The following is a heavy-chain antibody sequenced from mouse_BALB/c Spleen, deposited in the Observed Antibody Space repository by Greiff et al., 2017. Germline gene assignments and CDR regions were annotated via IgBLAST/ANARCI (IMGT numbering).Heavy chain of an antibody. CDR1: GYTFTSYW. D-gene: IGHD2-4*01. CDR3: TSLTMITTTGYAMDY. CDR2: IYPGNSDT. V-gene: IGHV1-5*01. J-gene: IGHJ4*01. Sequence: EVQLQQSGTVLARPGASVKMSCKASGYTFTSYWMHWVKQRPGQGLEWIGAIYPGNSDTSYNQKFKGKAKLTAVTSTSTAYMELSSLTNEDSAVYYCTSLTMITTTGYAMDYWGQGTSVTVSS.